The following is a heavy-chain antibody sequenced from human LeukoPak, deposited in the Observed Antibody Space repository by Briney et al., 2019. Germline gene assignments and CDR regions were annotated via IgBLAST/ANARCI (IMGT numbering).Heavy chain of an antibody. D-gene: IGHD6-19*01. J-gene: IGHJ6*03. Sequence: AASVKVSCKASGYTFTGYYMHWVRQAPGQGLEWMGWINPNSGGTNYAQKFQGRVTMTRDTSISTAYMELSRLRSDDTAVYYCARGGYIAVAGTTLYYYYYMDVWGKGTTVTISS. CDR3: ARGGYIAVAGTTLYYYYYMDV. CDR2: INPNSGGT. CDR1: GYTFTGYY. V-gene: IGHV1-2*02.